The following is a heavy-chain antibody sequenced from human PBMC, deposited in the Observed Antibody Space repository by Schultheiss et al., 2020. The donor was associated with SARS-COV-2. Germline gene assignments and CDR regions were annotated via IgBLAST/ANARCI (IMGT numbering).Heavy chain of an antibody. J-gene: IGHJ4*02. D-gene: IGHD5-18*01. CDR1: GFTFDDYA. Sequence: GGSLRLSCAASGFTFDDYAMHWVRQAPGKGLEWVSAISGSGGSTYYADSVKGRFTISRDNSKNTLYLQMNSLRAEDTAVYYCAKDPGYSYANHYFDYWGQGTLVTVSS. CDR2: ISGSGGST. CDR3: AKDPGYSYANHYFDY. V-gene: IGHV3-23*01.